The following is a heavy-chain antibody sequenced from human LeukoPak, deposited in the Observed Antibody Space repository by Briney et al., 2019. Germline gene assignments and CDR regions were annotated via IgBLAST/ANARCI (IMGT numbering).Heavy chain of an antibody. CDR1: GGSFSGYY. V-gene: IGHV4-34*01. J-gene: IGHJ3*02. CDR2: INHSGST. CDR3: AREGRWLAGGGVDI. Sequence: EPLSLPFDVYGGSFSGYYWSWIRQPPGKGLEWIGEINHSGSTNYNPSLKSRVTISVDTCKNQFALKLSSVTAADTAVYCCAREGRWLAGGGVDIGGQGTIGTVTS. D-gene: IGHD6-19*01.